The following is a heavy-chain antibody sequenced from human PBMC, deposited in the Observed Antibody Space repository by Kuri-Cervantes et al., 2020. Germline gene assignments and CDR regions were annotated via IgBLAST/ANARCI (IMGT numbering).Heavy chain of an antibody. CDR3: AEQFILATYEFDP. J-gene: IGHJ5*02. V-gene: IGHV3-7*01. Sequence: ETLSLTCAASGFTFSSYWMSWVRQAPGKGLEWVANIKQDGSEKYYVDSVKGRFTISRDNAKNTLYLQMSSLRAEDTAVYYCAEQFILATYEFDPWGQGTLVTVSS. CDR1: GFTFSSYW. CDR2: IKQDGSEK. D-gene: IGHD5-12*01.